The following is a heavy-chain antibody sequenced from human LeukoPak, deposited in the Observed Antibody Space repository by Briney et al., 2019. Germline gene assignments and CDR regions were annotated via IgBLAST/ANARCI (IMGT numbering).Heavy chain of an antibody. CDR3: AREDRSYSSGWNFDY. CDR2: INPNSGGT. CDR1: GYTFTGYY. V-gene: IGHV1-2*04. D-gene: IGHD6-19*01. J-gene: IGHJ4*02. Sequence: ASVKVSCKASGYTFTGYYMHWVRQAPGQGLEWMGWINPNSGGTKYAQNFQGWVTMTRDTSISTAYMELNRLISDDTAVYYCAREDRSYSSGWNFDYWGQGTLVTVSS.